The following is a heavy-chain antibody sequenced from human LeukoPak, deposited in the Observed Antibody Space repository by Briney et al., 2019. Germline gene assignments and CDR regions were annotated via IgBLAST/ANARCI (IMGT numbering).Heavy chain of an antibody. J-gene: IGHJ2*01. Sequence: GGSLRLSCAASGFTFSSYAMSWVRRAPGKGLEWVSAISGSGGSTYYADSVKGRFTISRDNSKNTLYLQMNSLRAEDTAVYYCASGDYLYWYFDLWGRGTLVTVSS. CDR3: ASGDYLYWYFDL. CDR2: ISGSGGST. CDR1: GFTFSSYA. V-gene: IGHV3-23*01. D-gene: IGHD4-17*01.